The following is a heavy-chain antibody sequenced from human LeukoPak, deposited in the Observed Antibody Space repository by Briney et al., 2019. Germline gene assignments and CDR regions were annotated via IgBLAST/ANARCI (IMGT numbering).Heavy chain of an antibody. V-gene: IGHV4-59*12. D-gene: IGHD6-6*01. CDR3: ARSTTSSSPFVY. Sequence: PSETLSLNGTVTGVSISSYYWSWIRQPPGKGLEWVGYIYYSGSNNYNPFLRTGVTIPVNTSKNQSPLKQSSLTAADPPVYYCARSTTSSSPFVYWGGGTVVSVSS. CDR1: GVSISSYY. J-gene: IGHJ4*02. CDR2: IYYSGSN.